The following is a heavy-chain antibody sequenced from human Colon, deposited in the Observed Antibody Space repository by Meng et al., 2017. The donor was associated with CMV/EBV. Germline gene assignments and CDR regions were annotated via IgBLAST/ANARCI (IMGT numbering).Heavy chain of an antibody. Sequence: QVVESGGALVRPGGSLRLSCAASGFTLSNYWVHWVRQAPGKGLEWVSRINRYANLIDYAGSVRGRFTVSRDSARDTVYLQMHSLRFEDTAVYHCARDFGGGDDYWGQGTLVTVSS. CDR1: GFTLSNYW. V-gene: IGHV3-74*01. D-gene: IGHD3-10*01. CDR3: ARDFGGGDDY. J-gene: IGHJ4*02. CDR2: INRYANLI.